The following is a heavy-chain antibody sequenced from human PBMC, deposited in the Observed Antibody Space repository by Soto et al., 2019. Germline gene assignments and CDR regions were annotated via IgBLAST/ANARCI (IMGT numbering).Heavy chain of an antibody. D-gene: IGHD1-26*01. CDR1: GGTFSSYA. CDR2: IIPIFGTA. Sequence: SVKVSCKASGGTFSSYAITWVRQAPGQGLEWMGGIIPIFGTANYAQKFQGRVTITADESTSTAYMELSSLRSEDTAVYYCARDQRATVRGLGYWGQGTLVTVSS. V-gene: IGHV1-69*13. J-gene: IGHJ4*02. CDR3: ARDQRATVRGLGY.